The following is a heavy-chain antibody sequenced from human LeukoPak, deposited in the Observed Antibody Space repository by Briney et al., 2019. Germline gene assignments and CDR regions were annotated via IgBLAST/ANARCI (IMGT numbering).Heavy chain of an antibody. Sequence: GRSLRLSCAASGFSFSTYGMHWVRQAPGKGLEWVAVIWNDGSNKYYADSVKGQLTISRDNSKNTLYLQMNSLRAEDTAVYYCAKDPNPYSTVVDYWGQGTLVTVSS. J-gene: IGHJ4*02. V-gene: IGHV3-33*06. CDR3: AKDPNPYSTVVDY. CDR1: GFSFSTYG. CDR2: IWNDGSNK. D-gene: IGHD4-23*01.